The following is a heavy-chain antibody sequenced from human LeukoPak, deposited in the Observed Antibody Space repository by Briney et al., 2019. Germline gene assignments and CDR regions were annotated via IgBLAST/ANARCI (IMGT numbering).Heavy chain of an antibody. CDR1: GFTFSSYE. CDR2: ISSSGSTR. CDR3: ASPSAGTGDY. Sequence: GGSLRLSCAASGFTFSSYEMNWVRQAPGKGLEWVSYISSSGSTRYYADAVKGRVTISRDNAKNSMDLQMNSLREEDTAVYYCASPSAGTGDYCGQGTLVTASS. D-gene: IGHD6-13*01. J-gene: IGHJ4*02. V-gene: IGHV3-48*03.